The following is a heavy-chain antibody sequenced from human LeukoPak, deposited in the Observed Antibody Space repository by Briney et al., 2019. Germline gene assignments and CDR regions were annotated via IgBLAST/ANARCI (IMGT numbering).Heavy chain of an antibody. D-gene: IGHD1-26*01. CDR2: IDYSGST. CDR3: ARDRRRDLLHAFDI. CDR1: GGTISSYY. V-gene: IGHV4-59*01. J-gene: IGHJ3*02. Sequence: SETLSLTCTVSGGTISSYYWSWIRQPPGKGLEWMAYIDYSGSTNYNPSLKSRVTISVDASKNQFSLKLSSVTAADTAVYYCARDRRRDLLHAFDIWGHGTMVTVSS.